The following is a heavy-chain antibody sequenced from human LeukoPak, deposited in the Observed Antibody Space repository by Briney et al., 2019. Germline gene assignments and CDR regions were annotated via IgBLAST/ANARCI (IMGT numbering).Heavy chain of an antibody. CDR3: ASPNSMAGTHYFHY. CDR1: GFTFSSYW. CDR2: IKQDGSEK. V-gene: IGHV3-7*01. D-gene: IGHD6-19*01. J-gene: IGHJ4*02. Sequence: PGGSLRLSCAASGFTFSSYWMSWVRQAPGKGLEWVANIKQDGSEKYYVDSVKGRFTISRDNAKNSLYLQMNSLRAEDTAVYYCASPNSMAGTHYFHYWGQGTLVTVSS.